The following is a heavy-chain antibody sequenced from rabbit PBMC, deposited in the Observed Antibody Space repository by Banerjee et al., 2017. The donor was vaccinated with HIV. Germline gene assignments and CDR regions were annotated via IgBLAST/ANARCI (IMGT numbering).Heavy chain of an antibody. Sequence: QSLEESGGDLVKPGASLTLTCTASGFSFSSGYFMCWVRQAPGKGLEWIACIYGSSSSETYYASWAKGRFTVSKTSSTTVTLQMTSLTAADTATYFCARFADSVGAYETFNLWGPGTLVTVS. CDR1: GFSFSSGYF. D-gene: IGHD6-1*01. V-gene: IGHV1S40*01. J-gene: IGHJ4*01. CDR3: ARFADSVGAYETFNL. CDR2: IYGSSSSET.